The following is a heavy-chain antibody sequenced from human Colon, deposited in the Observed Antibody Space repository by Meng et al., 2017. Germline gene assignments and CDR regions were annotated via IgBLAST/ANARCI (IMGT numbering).Heavy chain of an antibody. CDR1: GGSVSSGDYY. CDR3: ARVNGDFDEAWFDP. V-gene: IGHV4-61*08. J-gene: IGHJ5*02. CDR2: VYYTGNT. D-gene: IGHD2-21*02. Sequence: QRPLQGPGPGLVRPSETLSLTCTVSGGSVSSGDYYWSWIRQPPGKGLEWLGYVYYTGNTNYNPSLKNRVTISLDTSNNQFSLKLTSMTAADAAIYYCARVNGDFDEAWFDPWGQGTLVTVSS.